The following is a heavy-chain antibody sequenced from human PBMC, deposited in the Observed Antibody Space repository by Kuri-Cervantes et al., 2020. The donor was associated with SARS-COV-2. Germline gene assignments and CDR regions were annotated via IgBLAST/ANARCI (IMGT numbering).Heavy chain of an antibody. J-gene: IGHJ3*02. Sequence: GGSLRLSCTASGFIFSDYYMTWIRQAPGKGLEWVAFIRYDGSNKYYADSVKGRFTISRDNSKNTLYLQMNSLRAEDTAVYYCARESVYQLLMVDAFDIWGQGTMVTVSS. V-gene: IGHV3-30*02. CDR3: ARESVYQLLMVDAFDI. CDR2: IRYDGSNK. CDR1: GFIFSDYY. D-gene: IGHD2-2*01.